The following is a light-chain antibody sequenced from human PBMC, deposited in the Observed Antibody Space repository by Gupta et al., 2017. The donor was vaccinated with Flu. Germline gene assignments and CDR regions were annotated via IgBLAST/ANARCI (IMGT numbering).Light chain of an antibody. CDR3: QQCDSTPPRT. V-gene: IGKV4-1*01. CDR2: WAS. J-gene: IGKJ1*01. Sequence: IYWASTREAGVPDRFSGSGYGKDFTLTISSRQAEDVALYYCQQCDSTPPRTFGQGTKVEIK.